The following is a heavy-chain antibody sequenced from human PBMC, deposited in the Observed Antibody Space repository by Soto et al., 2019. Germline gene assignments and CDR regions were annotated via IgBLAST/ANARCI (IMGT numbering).Heavy chain of an antibody. CDR1: GYTLTELS. CDR3: ATSSRIEYSSSLPYYYYYYGMDV. Sequence: GASVKVSCKVSGYTLTELSMHWVRQAPGKGLEWMGGFDPEYDETIYAQKFQGRVTMTEDTSTDTAYMELSSLRSEDTAVYYCATSSRIEYSSSLPYYYYYYGMDVWGQGTTVTVSS. V-gene: IGHV1-24*01. CDR2: FDPEYDET. D-gene: IGHD6-6*01. J-gene: IGHJ6*02.